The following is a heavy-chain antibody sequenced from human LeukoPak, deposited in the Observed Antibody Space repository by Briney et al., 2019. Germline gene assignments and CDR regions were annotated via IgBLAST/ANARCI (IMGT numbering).Heavy chain of an antibody. CDR2: INPNSGGT. Sequence: ASVRVSCTASGYTFTGYYMHWVRQAPGQGLEWMGWINPNSGGTNYAQKFQGRVTMTRDTSISTAYMELSRLRSDDTAVYYCASPYCSSTSCYVDYYYYGMDVWGQGTTVTVSS. J-gene: IGHJ6*02. CDR1: GYTFTGYY. CDR3: ASPYCSSTSCYVDYYYYGMDV. V-gene: IGHV1-2*02. D-gene: IGHD2-2*01.